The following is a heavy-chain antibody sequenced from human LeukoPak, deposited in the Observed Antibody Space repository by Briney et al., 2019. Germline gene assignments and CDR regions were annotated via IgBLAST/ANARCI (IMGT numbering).Heavy chain of an antibody. CDR2: ITGSGIHT. D-gene: IGHD2-21*01. CDR3: ARDRRFPDDVFDI. V-gene: IGHV3-23*01. CDR1: GFTFSSHA. Sequence: GSLRLSCAASGFTFSSHAMSWVRQAPGKGLEWVSAITGSGIHTYYADSVRGRFTITRDNSRNTLYLQMNSLRAEDTALYYCARDRRFPDDVFDIRGRGTMVTVSS. J-gene: IGHJ3*02.